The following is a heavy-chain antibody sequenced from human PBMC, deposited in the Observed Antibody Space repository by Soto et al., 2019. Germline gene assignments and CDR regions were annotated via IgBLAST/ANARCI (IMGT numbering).Heavy chain of an antibody. D-gene: IGHD3-10*01. J-gene: IGHJ6*02. CDR3: ARYSDYYGSGIPYYYYYGMDV. CDR1: VYSFTRYG. CDR2: ISAYNGNT. Sequence: XSGKVSCKASVYSFTRYGIRWVRQAPGQGLEWVGWISAYNGNTNYAQKLQGRVTMTTDTSTSTAYMELRSLRSDDTAVYYCARYSDYYGSGIPYYYYYGMDVWGQGTTVTVSS. V-gene: IGHV1-18*01.